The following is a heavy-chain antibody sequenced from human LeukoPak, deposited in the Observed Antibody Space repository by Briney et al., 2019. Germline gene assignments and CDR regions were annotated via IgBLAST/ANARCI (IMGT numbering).Heavy chain of an antibody. CDR2: ISTDGGTT. Sequence: PGGSLRLSCAAPGFSFSSYGMSWVRQAPGKGLEWVSIISTDGGTTHYAESVKGRFTISRDNPKNTLHLQMNSLRVEDTAVYFCTKGQSGGGYYSPFDSWGQGSLVTASS. CDR1: GFSFSSYG. V-gene: IGHV3-23*01. D-gene: IGHD3-22*01. J-gene: IGHJ4*02. CDR3: TKGQSGGGYYSPFDS.